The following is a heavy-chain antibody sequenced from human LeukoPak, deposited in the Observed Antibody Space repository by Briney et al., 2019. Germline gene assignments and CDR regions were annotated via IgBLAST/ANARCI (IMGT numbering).Heavy chain of an antibody. V-gene: IGHV3-9*01. CDR2: ISWNSGSI. J-gene: IGHJ1*01. D-gene: IGHD6-13*01. CDR3: AKVDVAAAGFLGYFQH. CDR1: GFTFDDYA. Sequence: PGGSLRLSCAASGFTFDDYAMHWVRQAPGKGLEWVSGISWNSGSIGYADSVKGRFTISRDNAKNSLYLQMNSLRAEDTALYYCAKVDVAAAGFLGYFQHWGQGTLVTVSS.